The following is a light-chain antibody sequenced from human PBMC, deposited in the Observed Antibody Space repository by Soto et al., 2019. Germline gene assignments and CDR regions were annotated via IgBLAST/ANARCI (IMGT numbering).Light chain of an antibody. CDR3: SSYTTTNTVV. J-gene: IGLJ2*01. CDR1: SSDVGGYDY. CDR2: NVN. V-gene: IGLV2-14*03. Sequence: QSALTQVASVSGSPGQSITISCTGTSSDVGGYDYVSWYQQHPGKAPKLMIYNVNYRPSGVYNRFSGSKSGNTASLTISGLQAEEEANSYYSSYTTTNTVVFGGGTKLTVL.